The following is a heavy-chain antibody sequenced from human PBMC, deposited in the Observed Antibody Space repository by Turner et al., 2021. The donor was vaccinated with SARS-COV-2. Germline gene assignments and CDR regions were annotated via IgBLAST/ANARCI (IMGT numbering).Heavy chain of an antibody. CDR3: VRALSSLMDQ. V-gene: IGHV3-53*01. D-gene: IGHD2-2*01. J-gene: IGHJ4*02. CDR2: IYNDGNT. CDR1: GFSVSSNF. Sequence: EAQVVESGGGLIQPGGSLRLSCAASGFSVSSNFMNWVRQAPGEGLEWVSVIYNDGNTNYADSVKGRFTISRDSSKNTVYLQMNRLRAEDTAVYYCVRALSSLMDQWGQGTLVTVSP.